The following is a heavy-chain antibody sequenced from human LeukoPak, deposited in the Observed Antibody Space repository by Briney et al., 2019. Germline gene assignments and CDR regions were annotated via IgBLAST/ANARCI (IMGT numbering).Heavy chain of an antibody. V-gene: IGHV4-39*07. J-gene: IGHJ3*01. D-gene: IGHD3-10*01. CDR1: GGSISSSSYY. CDR3: ARGGLVRGSINSLIAFDV. CDR2: IYYSGST. Sequence: SETLSLTCTVSGGSISSSSYYWGWIRQPPGKGLEWIGSIYYSGSTYYNPSLKSRVTISVDTSKNQFSLKLSSVTAADTALYYCARGGLVRGSINSLIAFDVWGQGIMVTVSS.